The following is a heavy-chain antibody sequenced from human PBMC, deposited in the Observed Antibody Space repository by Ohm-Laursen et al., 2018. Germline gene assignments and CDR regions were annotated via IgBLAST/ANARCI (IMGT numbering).Heavy chain of an antibody. J-gene: IGHJ4*02. CDR1: GFTFSDYY. V-gene: IGHV3-11*01. D-gene: IGHD3-3*01. CDR3: ATSLGTDYDFWSGYYTAFDY. Sequence: SLRLSCTASGFTFSDYYMSWIRQAPGKGLEWVSYISSSGSTIYYADSVKGRFTISRDNAKNSLYLQMNSLRAEDTAVYYCATSLGTDYDFWSGYYTAFDYWGQGTLVTVSS. CDR2: ISSSGSTI.